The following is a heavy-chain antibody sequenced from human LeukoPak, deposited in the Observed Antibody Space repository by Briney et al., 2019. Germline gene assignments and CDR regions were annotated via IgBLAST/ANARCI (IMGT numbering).Heavy chain of an antibody. CDR1: GGSISNYY. J-gene: IGHJ5*02. CDR3: ARDRSSSWARDWFDP. D-gene: IGHD6-13*01. Sequence: PSETLSLTCTVSGGSISNYYWSWIRQPAGKRLEWIGRIYTSGSTNYNPSLRSRVTMSVDTSKNQFSLKRTSVTPSDTAVCYCARDRSSSWARDWFDPWGQGTLVTVSS. V-gene: IGHV4-4*07. CDR2: IYTSGST.